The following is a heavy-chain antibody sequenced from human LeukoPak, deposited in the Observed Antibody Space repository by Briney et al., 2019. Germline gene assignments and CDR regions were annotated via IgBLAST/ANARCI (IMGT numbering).Heavy chain of an antibody. Sequence: PSETLSLTCAVYGGSFSGYYWSWIRQPPGKGLEWIGEINHSGSTNYNPSLKSRVTISVDTSKNQFSLKLSSVTAADTAVYYCARIAAAGIPDYWGQGTLVTVSS. CDR3: ARIAAAGIPDY. V-gene: IGHV4-34*01. D-gene: IGHD6-13*01. J-gene: IGHJ4*02. CDR2: INHSGST. CDR1: GGSFSGYY.